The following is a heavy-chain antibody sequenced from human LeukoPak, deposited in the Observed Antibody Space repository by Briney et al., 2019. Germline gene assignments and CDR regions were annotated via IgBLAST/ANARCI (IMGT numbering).Heavy chain of an antibody. CDR3: ARQRMKGYYGSGSYYDP. J-gene: IGHJ5*02. CDR1: GGSFSGYY. Sequence: SETLSLTCAVYGGSFSGYYWSWIRQPPGKGLEWIGEINHSGSTNYNPSLKSRVTISVDTSKNQFSLKLSSVTAADTAVYYCARQRMKGYYGSGSYYDPWGQGTLVTVSS. V-gene: IGHV4-34*01. D-gene: IGHD3-10*01. CDR2: INHSGST.